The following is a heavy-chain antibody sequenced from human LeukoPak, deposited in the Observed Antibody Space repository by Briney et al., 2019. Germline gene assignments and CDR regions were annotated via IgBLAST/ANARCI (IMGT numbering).Heavy chain of an antibody. V-gene: IGHV3-33*08. CDR1: GFTFSSYA. Sequence: GRSLRLSCAASGFTFSSYAMHWVRQAPGKGLEWVAVIWYDGSNKYYADSVEGRFTISRDNSKNTLYLQMNSLRAEDTAVYYCARDAGRYFDWLGYWGQGTLVTVSS. CDR2: IWYDGSNK. CDR3: ARDAGRYFDWLGY. J-gene: IGHJ4*02. D-gene: IGHD3-9*01.